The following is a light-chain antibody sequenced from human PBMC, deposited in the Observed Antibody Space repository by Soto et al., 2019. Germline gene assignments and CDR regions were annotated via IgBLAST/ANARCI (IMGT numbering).Light chain of an antibody. CDR3: QQCDNSGT. V-gene: IGKV3-20*01. J-gene: IGKJ1*01. CDR2: GAS. CDR1: QSVSSTY. Sequence: DIVLTQSPGTLSLSPVERATLSCRASQSVSSTYLAWYQQKPGQAPRLLIYGASNRATGIPDKFSGSGSGTDFTLTISRLEPDDSAVYYCQQCDNSGTFGQGTKVDIK.